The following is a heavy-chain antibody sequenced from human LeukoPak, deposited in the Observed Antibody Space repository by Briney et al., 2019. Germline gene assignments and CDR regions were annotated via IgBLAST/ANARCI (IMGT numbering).Heavy chain of an antibody. CDR2: IYSSGST. V-gene: IGHV4-4*07. CDR3: ARVAYTSGWSSTGGAFDI. J-gene: IGHJ3*02. CDR1: GDSISFYY. D-gene: IGHD6-13*01. Sequence: PSETLSLTCTVSGDSISFYYWTWIRQPAGKGLQWIGRIYSSGSTNYNPSLKSRVTISLDKSKNQFSLRLTSVTAADTAVYYCARVAYTSGWSSTGGAFDIWGQGTMVTVSS.